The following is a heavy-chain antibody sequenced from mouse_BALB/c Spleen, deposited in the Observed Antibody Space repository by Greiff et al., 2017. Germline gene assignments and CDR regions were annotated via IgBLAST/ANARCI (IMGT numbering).Heavy chain of an antibody. CDR2: INPSSGYT. CDR3: ARLRLFDY. CDR1: GYTFTSYT. D-gene: IGHD2-12*01. V-gene: IGHV1-4*02. Sequence: QVQLKQSAADLARPGASVSMSCKASGYTFTSYTMHWVKQRPGQGLEWIGYINPSSGYTEYYQKFKDKTTLTADKSSSTAYMQLRSLTSEDSAVYYCARLRLFDYWGKGTALTVSS. J-gene: IGHJ2*01.